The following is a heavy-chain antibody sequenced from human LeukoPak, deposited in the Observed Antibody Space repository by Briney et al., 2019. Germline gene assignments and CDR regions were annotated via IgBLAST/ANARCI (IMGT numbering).Heavy chain of an antibody. CDR2: IFFTGST. D-gene: IGHD3-22*01. Sequence: SETLSLTCTVSGGSISSSSYYWGWIRQPPGKGLEWIGSIFFTGSTYYNPSLKSRVTISVDTSKNQFSLKLSSVTAADTAVYYCARHGNYYDSSGYYYDKPRNAFDIWGQGTMVTVSS. CDR1: GGSISSSSYY. CDR3: ARHGNYYDSSGYYYDKPRNAFDI. V-gene: IGHV4-39*01. J-gene: IGHJ3*02.